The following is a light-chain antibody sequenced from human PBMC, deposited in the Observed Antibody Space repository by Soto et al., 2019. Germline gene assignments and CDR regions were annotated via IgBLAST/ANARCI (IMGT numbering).Light chain of an antibody. CDR3: SSYTNINTRACL. J-gene: IGLJ1*01. CDR2: EVT. Sequence: QSALTQPASVSGSPGQSITISCTGTSGDIGSYNRVSWYQQHPGKAPKLIIYEVTDRPSGVSNRFSGSKSGNTASLTISGLRAEDEAEYYCSSYTNINTRACLFGTGTKVTVL. CDR1: SGDIGSYNR. V-gene: IGLV2-14*01.